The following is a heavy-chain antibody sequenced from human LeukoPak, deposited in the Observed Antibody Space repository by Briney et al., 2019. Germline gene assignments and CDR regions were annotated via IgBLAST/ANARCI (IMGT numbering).Heavy chain of an antibody. CDR2: LYSGGAT. V-gene: IGHV3-53*01. Sequence: GGYLRLSCAASGFTVSSNYMSWVRQPAGKGLEWVSVLYSGGATFYLDYVKGRFTISRDTSKNTLNLQMNDLSADDTAVYYCTKLKGWYGEGFFDYWGQGTLVTVSS. D-gene: IGHD6-19*01. CDR1: GFTVSSNY. CDR3: TKLKGWYGEGFFDY. J-gene: IGHJ4*02.